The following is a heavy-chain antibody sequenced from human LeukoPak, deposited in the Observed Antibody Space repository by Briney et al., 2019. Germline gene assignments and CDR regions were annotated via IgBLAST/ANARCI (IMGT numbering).Heavy chain of an antibody. Sequence: PSETLSLTCAVYGGSFSGYYWSWIRQPPGKGLEWIGEINHSGNTNSNPSLKSRVTMSVDTSKNQFSLKLSSVTAADTAVYYCARSEWELSQGYFDYWGQGTLVTVSS. D-gene: IGHD1-26*01. CDR1: GGSFSGYY. CDR3: ARSEWELSQGYFDY. J-gene: IGHJ4*02. CDR2: INHSGNT. V-gene: IGHV4-34*01.